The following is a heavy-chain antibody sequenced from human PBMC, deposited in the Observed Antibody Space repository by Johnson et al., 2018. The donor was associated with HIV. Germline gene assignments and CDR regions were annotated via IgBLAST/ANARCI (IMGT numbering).Heavy chain of an antibody. CDR3: TTIYYDFWTGYLSDAFGI. CDR2: SRSKTDGGTT. V-gene: IGHV3-15*01. Sequence: VQLVESGGGSVKPWGSLRLSCAASGITFSNAWMSWVRQAPGKGLEWVGRSRSKTDGGTTDYAAPVKGRFSISRDDSKNTLYLQMNSLKTEDTAMYYCTTIYYDFWTGYLSDAFGIWGQGTMVTVSS. D-gene: IGHD3-3*01. CDR1: GITFSNAW. J-gene: IGHJ3*02.